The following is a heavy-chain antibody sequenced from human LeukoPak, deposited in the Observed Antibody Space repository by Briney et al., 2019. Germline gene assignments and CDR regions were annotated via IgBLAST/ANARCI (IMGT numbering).Heavy chain of an antibody. CDR3: ARENGGNSLKLDV. D-gene: IGHD4-23*01. CDR2: INPNSGGT. Sequence: ASVKVSFKASVYTFGGNFMHWVRQARGQGLAWMGWINPNSGGTNYAQKVQGRVTMTRDTSISTAYMELSRLRSDDTAVYYCARENGGNSLKLDVWGKGTTVTVSS. V-gene: IGHV1-2*02. J-gene: IGHJ6*04. CDR1: VYTFGGNF.